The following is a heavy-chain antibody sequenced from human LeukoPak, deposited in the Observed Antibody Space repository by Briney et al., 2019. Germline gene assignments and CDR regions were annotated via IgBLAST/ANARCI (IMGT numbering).Heavy chain of an antibody. CDR1: GYTFTGNC. V-gene: IGHV1-2*02. J-gene: IGHJ3*02. CDR3: ASVRSDYGDPYDAFDI. D-gene: IGHD4-17*01. Sequence: ASVKVSCKASGYTFTGNCMHWVRQAPGQGLEWMGWINPNSGGTNYAQKFQGRVTMTRDTSISIAYMDLSRLRSDDTAVYYCASVRSDYGDPYDAFDIWGQGTMVTVSS. CDR2: INPNSGGT.